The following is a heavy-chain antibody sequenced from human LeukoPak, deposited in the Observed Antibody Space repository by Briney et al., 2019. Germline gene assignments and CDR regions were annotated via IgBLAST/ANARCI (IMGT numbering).Heavy chain of an antibody. D-gene: IGHD6-13*01. Sequence: ASVKVSCKVSGYTLTELFMHWVRQAPGKGLEWMGGFDPEDGETIYAQKFQGRVTMTEDTSTDAAYMELSSLRSEDTAVYYCATESSSSWYGLNRNYFDYWGQGTLVTVSS. V-gene: IGHV1-24*01. CDR3: ATESSSSWYGLNRNYFDY. CDR1: GYTLTELF. CDR2: FDPEDGET. J-gene: IGHJ4*02.